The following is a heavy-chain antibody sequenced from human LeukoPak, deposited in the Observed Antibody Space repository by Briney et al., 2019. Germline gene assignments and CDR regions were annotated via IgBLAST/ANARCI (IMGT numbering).Heavy chain of an antibody. D-gene: IGHD6-13*01. CDR2: ISGSGDST. V-gene: IGHV3-23*01. Sequence: GGSLRLSCGASGLTFISYAMSWVRQAPGKGLEWVSVISGSGDSTYYADSVKGRFTISRDNAKNTLYLQMNSLRAEDTAVYYCARVKLATQTAWFDPWGQGTLVTVSS. CDR1: GLTFISYA. J-gene: IGHJ5*02. CDR3: ARVKLATQTAWFDP.